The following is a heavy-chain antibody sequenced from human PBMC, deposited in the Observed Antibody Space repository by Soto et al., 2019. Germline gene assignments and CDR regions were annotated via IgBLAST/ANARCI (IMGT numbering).Heavy chain of an antibody. CDR3: ARDSRLVVPSTFL. D-gene: IGHD3-22*01. CDR2: IYHSGST. J-gene: IGHJ4*02. V-gene: IGHV4-4*02. CDR1: GGSISSGHW. Sequence: PSETLSLTCAVSGGSISSGHWWTWVRQPPGKGLEWIGEIYHSGSTNYNPSLKSRVTISIDKSKNQFSLKLNSVTAADTAVYYCARDSRLVVPSTFLWGQGTLVTVSS.